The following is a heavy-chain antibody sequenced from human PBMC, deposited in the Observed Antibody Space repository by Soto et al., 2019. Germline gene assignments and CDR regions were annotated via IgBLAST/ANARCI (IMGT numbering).Heavy chain of an antibody. Sequence: SATLSLTCTVSGGSISSYYWSWIRQPPGKGLEWIGYIYYSGSTNYNPSLKSRVTISVDTSKNQFSLKVRSVTAADTAVYYCARGGWDCRSAGCYVCPQNYWGQGALVTVSS. CDR3: ARGGWDCRSAGCYVCPQNY. J-gene: IGHJ4*02. CDR2: IYYSGST. V-gene: IGHV4-59*01. D-gene: IGHD2-2*01. CDR1: GGSISSYY.